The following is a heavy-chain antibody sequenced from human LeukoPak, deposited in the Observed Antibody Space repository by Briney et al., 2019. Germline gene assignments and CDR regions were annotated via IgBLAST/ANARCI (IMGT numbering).Heavy chain of an antibody. CDR2: IYHSGST. D-gene: IGHD2-2*01. V-gene: IGHV4-4*02. CDR3: ARSVGSYCSSTSCYLFGYYYYMDV. J-gene: IGHJ6*03. CDR1: GGSISSSNW. Sequence: SETLSLTCAVSGGSISSSNWWSWVRQPPGKGLEWIGEIYHSGSTYYNPSLKSRVTISVDTSKNQFSLKLSSVTAADTAVYYCARSVGSYCSSTSCYLFGYYYYMDVWGKGTTVTVSS.